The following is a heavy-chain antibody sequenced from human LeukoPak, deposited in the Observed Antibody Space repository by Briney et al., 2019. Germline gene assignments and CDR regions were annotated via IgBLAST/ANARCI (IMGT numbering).Heavy chain of an antibody. CDR3: ARANSGVLRFLEWLPHRSSYNWFDP. Sequence: ASVKVSCKASGYTFTSYGISWVRQAPGQGLEWMGGIIPIFGTANYAQKFQGRVTITADESTSTAYMELSSLRSEDTAVYYCARANSGVLRFLEWLPHRSSYNWFDPWGQGTLVTVSS. D-gene: IGHD3-3*01. J-gene: IGHJ5*02. CDR2: IIPIFGTA. CDR1: GYTFTSYG. V-gene: IGHV1-69*13.